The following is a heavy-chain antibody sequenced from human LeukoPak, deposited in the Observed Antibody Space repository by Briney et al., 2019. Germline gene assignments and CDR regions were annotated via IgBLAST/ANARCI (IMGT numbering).Heavy chain of an antibody. V-gene: IGHV3-23*01. Sequence: GGSLRLSCAASGFTFSSYAMSWVRQAPGKGLEWVAAISGSGGSAYYADSVKGRFTISRDNSKNTLYLQMNSLRAEDTDVYYCAKWGDTAMVYYYYYGMDVWGKGTTVTVSS. CDR1: GFTFSSYA. J-gene: IGHJ6*04. CDR2: ISGSGGSA. D-gene: IGHD5-18*01. CDR3: AKWGDTAMVYYYYYGMDV.